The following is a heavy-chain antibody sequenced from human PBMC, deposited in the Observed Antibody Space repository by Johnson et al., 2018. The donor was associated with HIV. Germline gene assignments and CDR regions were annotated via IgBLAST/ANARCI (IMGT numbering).Heavy chain of an antibody. V-gene: IGHV3-15*01. D-gene: IGHD3-3*01. CDR2: IKSKTDGGTT. Sequence: VQLVESGGGLVKPGGSLRLSCAASGFTFSNAWMSWVRQAPGKGLEWVGRIKSKTDGGTTDYAAPVKGRFTISRDDSKNTLYLQMNSLRAEDTAVYYCAREFGVGDYNFWSGWGGDAFDIWGQGTMV. J-gene: IGHJ3*02. CDR1: GFTFSNAW. CDR3: AREFGVGDYNFWSGWGGDAFDI.